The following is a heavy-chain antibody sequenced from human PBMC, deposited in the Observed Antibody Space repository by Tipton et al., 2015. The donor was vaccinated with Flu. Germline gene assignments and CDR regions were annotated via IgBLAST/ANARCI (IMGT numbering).Heavy chain of an antibody. CDR3: ARRDHSNYVSEPKNWFDP. D-gene: IGHD4-11*01. J-gene: IGHJ5*02. Sequence: TLSLTCSVSGDSIGSAYYWGWIRQPPGKGMEWIGNIHRTGYTYFNPSLTGRVTISVDTSKNQFSLRLTSVTAADTAVYYCARRDHSNYVSEPKNWFDPWGQGVLVTVSS. CDR1: GDSIGSAYY. V-gene: IGHV4-38-2*01. CDR2: IHRTGYT.